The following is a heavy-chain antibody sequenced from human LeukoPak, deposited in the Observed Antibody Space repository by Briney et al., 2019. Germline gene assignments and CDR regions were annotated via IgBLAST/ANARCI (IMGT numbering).Heavy chain of an antibody. V-gene: IGHV5-51*01. J-gene: IGHJ4*02. Sequence: GAALKISCKGSGYRFTTYWIDWVRQMPGKGLEGMGTIYPGDSDTRYSPSFEGQVTISDDKSNSTAYLQWSSLKAPDTARYYCARRPGNHPFDYWGQGTLVTVSS. D-gene: IGHD1-14*01. CDR2: IYPGDSDT. CDR1: GYRFTTYW. CDR3: ARRPGNHPFDY.